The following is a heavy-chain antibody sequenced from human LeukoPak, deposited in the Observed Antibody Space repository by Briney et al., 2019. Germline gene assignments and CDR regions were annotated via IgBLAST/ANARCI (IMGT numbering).Heavy chain of an antibody. V-gene: IGHV4-39*07. CDR1: GGSISSSSYY. CDR3: ARDRHDYGGNPYWYFDL. J-gene: IGHJ2*01. CDR2: IYYSGST. D-gene: IGHD4-23*01. Sequence: PSETLSLTCTVSGGSISSSSYYWGWIRQPPGKGLEWIGSIYYSGSTYYNPSLKSRVTISVDTSKNQFSLKLSSVTAADTAVYYCARDRHDYGGNPYWYFDLWGRGTLVTVSS.